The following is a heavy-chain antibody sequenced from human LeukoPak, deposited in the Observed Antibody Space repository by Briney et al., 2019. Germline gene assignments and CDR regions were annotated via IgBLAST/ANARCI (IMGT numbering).Heavy chain of an antibody. V-gene: IGHV3-74*03. Sequence: PGGCLRLSCAASGFSFSNYWMCWVRQAPGKGLVCVSRIISDGSTTTYADSVKGRFTISRDNAKNTLYLQMNSLRAEDSALYYCARIRESLGLGAFDIWGQGTMVTVSS. CDR1: GFSFSNYW. D-gene: IGHD7-27*01. CDR3: ARIRESLGLGAFDI. J-gene: IGHJ3*02. CDR2: IISDGSTT.